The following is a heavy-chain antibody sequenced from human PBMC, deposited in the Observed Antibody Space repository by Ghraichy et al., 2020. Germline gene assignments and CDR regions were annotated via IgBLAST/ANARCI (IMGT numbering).Heavy chain of an antibody. CDR1: GGSIGTDY. CDR3: ARVAVAALRGDWFDP. J-gene: IGHJ5*02. Sequence: SETLSLTCSVSGGSIGTDYLGWIRQPPGKGLEWIGYVYYTGSTSYNPSLKSRLTISVDTSKNQFSLQLASVTAADTAVSYCARVAVAALRGDWFDPWGQGALVTVSS. CDR2: VYYTGST. V-gene: IGHV4-59*03. D-gene: IGHD2-21*01.